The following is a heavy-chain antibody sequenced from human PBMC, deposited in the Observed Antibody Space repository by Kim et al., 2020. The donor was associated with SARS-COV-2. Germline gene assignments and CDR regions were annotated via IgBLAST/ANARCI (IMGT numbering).Heavy chain of an antibody. CDR3: AREISSAVADGAFDI. J-gene: IGHJ3*02. Sequence: PALKSRVTMSVDTSTNQFSLKVSSVTAADTAVYYCAREISSAVADGAFDIWGQGTMVTVSS. D-gene: IGHD6-19*01. V-gene: IGHV4-4*07.